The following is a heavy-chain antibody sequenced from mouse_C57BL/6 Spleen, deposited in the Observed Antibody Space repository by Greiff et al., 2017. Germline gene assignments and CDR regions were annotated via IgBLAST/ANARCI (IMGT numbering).Heavy chain of an antibody. CDR2: FYPGSGSI. J-gene: IGHJ4*01. V-gene: IGHV1-62-2*01. CDR3: ARHEWGLLYSNHYYAMDY. Sequence: QVQLQQSGAELVKPGASVKLSCKASGYTFTEYTIHWVKQRSGQGLEWIGWFYPGSGSIKYNEKFKDKATLTADKSSSAVYMELSRLTSEDSAVYFCARHEWGLLYSNHYYAMDYWGQGTSVTVSS. D-gene: IGHD2-12*01. CDR1: GYTFTEYT.